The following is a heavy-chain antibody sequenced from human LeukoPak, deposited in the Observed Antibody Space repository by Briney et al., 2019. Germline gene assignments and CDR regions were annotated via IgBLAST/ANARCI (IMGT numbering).Heavy chain of an antibody. D-gene: IGHD3-16*01. J-gene: IGHJ4*02. CDR3: ARDGTSVMLDFDY. V-gene: IGHV1-2*02. Sequence: GASVKVSCKASGYSFTGYYMYWVRQAPGQGLEWMGWINPNSGGTNYAQKFQGRVTMTRDTSISTAYMELSRLRSDDTAVYYCARDGTSVMLDFDYWGQGTLVTVSS. CDR1: GYSFTGYY. CDR2: INPNSGGT.